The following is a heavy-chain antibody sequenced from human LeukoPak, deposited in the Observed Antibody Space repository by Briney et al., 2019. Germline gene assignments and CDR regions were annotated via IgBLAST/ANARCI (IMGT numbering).Heavy chain of an antibody. CDR3: AKGAARRAVDY. J-gene: IGHJ4*02. CDR1: GFSVRSNY. V-gene: IGHV3-53*01. CDR2: IYSGGNT. Sequence: GGSLRLSCAASGFSVRSNYMNWVRQAPGMGLEWVSVIYSGGNTYYADSVKGRFTISRDNSKNTLYLQMNSLRAEDTAVYYCAKGAARRAVDYWGQGTLVTVSS. D-gene: IGHD6-6*01.